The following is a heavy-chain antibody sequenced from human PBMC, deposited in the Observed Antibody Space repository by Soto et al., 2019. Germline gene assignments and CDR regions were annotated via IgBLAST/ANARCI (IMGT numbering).Heavy chain of an antibody. Sequence: SETLSLTCAVSGGSISSSNWWSWVRQPPGKGLEWIGEIYHSGSTNYNPSLKSRVTISVDKSKNQFSLKLSSVTAADKAVYYCARESRRVPYYYYGMDVWGQGTTVTVSS. CDR3: ARESRRVPYYYYGMDV. CDR2: IYHSGST. CDR1: GGSISSSNW. J-gene: IGHJ6*02. V-gene: IGHV4-4*02.